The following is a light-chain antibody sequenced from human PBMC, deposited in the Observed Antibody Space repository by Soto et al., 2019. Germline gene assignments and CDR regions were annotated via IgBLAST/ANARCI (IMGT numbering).Light chain of an antibody. CDR1: SSDVGAYNY. Sequence: QSALTQPASVSGSRGQSITISCTGTSSDVGAYNYVSGYQHYPGKAPKLMIYEVTNRPSGVSNRFSGSKSGNTASLSISGLQAEDEAEYFCCSYTSTTTRVIFGGGTKLTVL. V-gene: IGLV2-14*01. J-gene: IGLJ2*01. CDR3: CSYTSTTTRVI. CDR2: EVT.